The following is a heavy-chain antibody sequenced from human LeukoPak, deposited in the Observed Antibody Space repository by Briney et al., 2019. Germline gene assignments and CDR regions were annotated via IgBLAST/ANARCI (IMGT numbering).Heavy chain of an antibody. CDR3: ARDAYYYGSGSYYPPDY. CDR1: GFTFSSYS. J-gene: IGHJ4*02. D-gene: IGHD3-10*01. Sequence: GGSLRLSCAASGFTFSSYSMNWVRQAPGKGLEWVSSISSSSSYIYYADSVKGRFTISRDNAKNSLYLQMNSLRAEDTAVYYCARDAYYYGSGSYYPPDYWSQGTLVTVSS. V-gene: IGHV3-21*01. CDR2: ISSSSSYI.